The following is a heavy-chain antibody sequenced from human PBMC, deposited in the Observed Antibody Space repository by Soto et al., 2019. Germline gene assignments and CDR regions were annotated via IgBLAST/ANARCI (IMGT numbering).Heavy chain of an antibody. J-gene: IGHJ6*03. D-gene: IGHD4-4*01. V-gene: IGHV4-59*08. CDR2: IYYSGTT. CDR1: GGSISGLY. CDR3: ARLRNPYFMDV. Sequence: QVQLHESGAGLVEPTETLSLTCSVSGGSISGLYWTWVRQPPERGLERIGWIYYSGTTTYNLSLMSRVTISVDTSKYQFSLKPSSVTAADTAIYYCARLRNPYFMDVWRKGTTVTVSS.